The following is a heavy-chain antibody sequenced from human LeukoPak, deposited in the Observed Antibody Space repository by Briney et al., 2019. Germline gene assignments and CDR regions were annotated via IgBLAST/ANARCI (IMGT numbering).Heavy chain of an antibody. CDR1: GGSISSYY. V-gene: IGHV4-59*12. J-gene: IGHJ6*03. CDR3: ARAPAGPPYYYMDV. Sequence: SETLSLTCTVSGGSISSYYWSWIRQPPGKGLEWIGYIYYSGNTNYNPSLKSRVTISVDTSKSQFSLKLSSLTAADTAVYYCARAPAGPPYYYMDVWGKGTTVTVSS. CDR2: IYYSGNT.